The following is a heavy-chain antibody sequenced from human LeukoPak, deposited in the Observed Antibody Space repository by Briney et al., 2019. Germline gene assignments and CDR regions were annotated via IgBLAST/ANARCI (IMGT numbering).Heavy chain of an antibody. CDR2: IYYSGST. Sequence: SETLSLTCTVSGGSSSSSSYYCGWIRQPPGKGLEWIGSIYYSGSTYFNPSFKSRVTISVDPSKKQFSLKLSSVTAADTAVYYCARQTASIAAAGANNDYWGQGTLVTVSS. V-gene: IGHV4-39*01. CDR1: GGSSSSSSYY. D-gene: IGHD6-13*01. J-gene: IGHJ4*02. CDR3: ARQTASIAAAGANNDY.